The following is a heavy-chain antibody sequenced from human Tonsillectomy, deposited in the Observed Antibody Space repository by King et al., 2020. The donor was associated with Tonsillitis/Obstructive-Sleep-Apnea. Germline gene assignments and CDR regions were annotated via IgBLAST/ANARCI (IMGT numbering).Heavy chain of an antibody. Sequence: VQLVESGGGLVKPGESLRLSCVASGFTFSNAWMNWFRQAPGKGRDWVGRIRSKSDGGTTDYVAPVKGRFTMSKDDSKNTRYLQMNSLKTEDTAVYYCTTDHSTVTPYWGQGTLVTVSS. CDR1: GFTFSNAW. J-gene: IGHJ4*02. CDR2: IRSKSDGGTT. V-gene: IGHV3-15*01. D-gene: IGHD4-17*01. CDR3: TTDHSTVTPY.